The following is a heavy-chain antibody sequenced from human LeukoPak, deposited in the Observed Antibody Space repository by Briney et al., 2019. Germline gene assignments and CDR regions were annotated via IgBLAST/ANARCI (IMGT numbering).Heavy chain of an antibody. V-gene: IGHV3-64*01. D-gene: IGHD4-17*01. CDR2: ISSNGANT. CDR1: GFAFSNFA. Sequence: GGSLRLSCTASGFAFSNFAIHWVRQAPGKGPECVSAISSNGANTLYAISVMGRFTISRDNAKNSLFLQMNSLRDEDTAVYYCARDMYYGDYEIDYWGQGTLVTVSS. CDR3: ARDMYYGDYEIDY. J-gene: IGHJ4*02.